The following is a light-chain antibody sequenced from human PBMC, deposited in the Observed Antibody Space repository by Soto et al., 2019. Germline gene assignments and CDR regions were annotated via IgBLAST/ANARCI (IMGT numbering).Light chain of an antibody. CDR2: NSN. CDR1: SSNLGSNP. V-gene: IGLV1-44*01. Sequence: QSVLTQPPSASGTPGQRVTISCSGSSSNLGSNPVNWYLHLPGTAPKLLIYNSNQRPSGVPDRFSGSKSGTSASLAISGVQAEDEADYCCSACDDSIYGPVFGGGTKVTVL. CDR3: SACDDSIYGPV. J-gene: IGLJ2*01.